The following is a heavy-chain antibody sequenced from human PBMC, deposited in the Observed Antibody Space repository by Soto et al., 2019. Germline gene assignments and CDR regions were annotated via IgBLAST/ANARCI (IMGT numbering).Heavy chain of an antibody. Sequence: SVKVSCKASGGTFSSYAISWVRQAPGQGLEWMGGIIPIFGTANYAQKFQGRVTITADESTSTAYMELSSLRSEDTAVYYCARVPPPGIAAVNWFDPWGQGTLVTVSS. CDR2: IIPIFGTA. CDR1: GGTFSSYA. D-gene: IGHD6-13*01. V-gene: IGHV1-69*13. J-gene: IGHJ5*02. CDR3: ARVPPPGIAAVNWFDP.